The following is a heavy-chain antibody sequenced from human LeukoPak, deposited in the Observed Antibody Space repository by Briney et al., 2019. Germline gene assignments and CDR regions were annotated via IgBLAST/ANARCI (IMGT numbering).Heavy chain of an antibody. D-gene: IGHD3-10*01. CDR2: ISSSSSYI. Sequence: GGSLRLSCAASGFTFSSYSMNWVRQAPGKGLEWVSSISSSSSYIYYADSVKGRFTISRDNAKNSLYLQMNSPRAEDTAVYYCARVFIPGITMVRGCFDYWGQGTLVTVSS. J-gene: IGHJ4*02. CDR1: GFTFSSYS. CDR3: ARVFIPGITMVRGCFDY. V-gene: IGHV3-21*01.